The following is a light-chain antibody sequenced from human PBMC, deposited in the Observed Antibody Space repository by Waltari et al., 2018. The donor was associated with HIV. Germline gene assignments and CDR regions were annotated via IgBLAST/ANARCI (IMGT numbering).Light chain of an antibody. V-gene: IGKV3-15*01. CDR3: QQYNNWPRT. Sequence: ELVMTQSPATLSVSPGERATLSCRASQSVSSNLAWHQQKPGQAPRLLIYGASTRDTGIPARFSGSGSGTEFTLTISSLQSEDFAVYYCQQYNNWPRTFGQGTKLEIK. CDR2: GAS. J-gene: IGKJ2*01. CDR1: QSVSSN.